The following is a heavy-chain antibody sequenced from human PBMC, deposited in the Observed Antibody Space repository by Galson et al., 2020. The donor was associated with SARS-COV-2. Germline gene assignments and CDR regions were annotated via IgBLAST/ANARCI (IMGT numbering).Heavy chain of an antibody. J-gene: IGHJ4*02. CDR1: GYTFTGYY. V-gene: IGHV1-2*02. D-gene: IGHD3-22*01. Sequence: ASVKVYCKASGYTFTGYYMHWVRQAPGQGLEWMGWINPNSGGTNYAQKFQGRVTMTRDTSISTAYMELSRLRSDDTAVYYCARDRAYYYDSSGYYLLDYWGQGTLVTVSS. CDR3: ARDRAYYYDSSGYYLLDY. CDR2: INPNSGGT.